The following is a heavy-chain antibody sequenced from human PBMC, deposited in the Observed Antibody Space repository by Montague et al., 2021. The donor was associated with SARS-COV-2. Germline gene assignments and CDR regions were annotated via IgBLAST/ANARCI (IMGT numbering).Heavy chain of an antibody. J-gene: IGHJ6*02. Sequence: SVKVSCKASAYTFTSFDIHWVRQAPGQGLEWMGWVNPNSANTGYAHKFQGRVTMTRNIAVSTAYMELSSLRSEDTAVYYCARGSNFQLLFEYLYGMDVWGQGTTVTVSS. D-gene: IGHD2-2*01. CDR2: VNPNSANT. V-gene: IGHV1-8*01. CDR3: ARGSNFQLLFEYLYGMDV. CDR1: AYTFTSFD.